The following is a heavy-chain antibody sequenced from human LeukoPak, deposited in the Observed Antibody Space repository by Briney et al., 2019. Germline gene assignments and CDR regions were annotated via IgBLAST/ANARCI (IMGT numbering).Heavy chain of an antibody. J-gene: IGHJ6*03. V-gene: IGHV3-66*01. CDR2: IYSGGNT. Sequence: GGSLRLSCAASGFTVSSNYMSWVRQAPGKGLEWVSVIYSGGNTHYADSVKGRFTISRDNDKNTLYLQMNNLRVDDTAVYYCARVKDDYMTGTYYYMDIWGKGTTVIVSS. CDR3: ARVKDDYMTGTYYYMDI. CDR1: GFTVSSNY. D-gene: IGHD3-9*01.